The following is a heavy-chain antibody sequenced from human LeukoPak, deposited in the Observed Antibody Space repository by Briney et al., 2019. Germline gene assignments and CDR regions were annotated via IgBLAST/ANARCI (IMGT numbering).Heavy chain of an antibody. V-gene: IGHV3-66*01. D-gene: IGHD6-13*01. CDR1: GFTVSSGY. CDR2: IYSGGST. CDR3: ARAPYSSSWYFDY. J-gene: IGHJ4*02. Sequence: GGSLRLSCAASGFTVSSGYMTWVRQAPGKGLEWVSVIYSGGSTHYAGSVKGRFTISRDNSKNTVYLQMNSLRAEDTAVYHCARAPYSSSWYFDYWGQGTLVTVSS.